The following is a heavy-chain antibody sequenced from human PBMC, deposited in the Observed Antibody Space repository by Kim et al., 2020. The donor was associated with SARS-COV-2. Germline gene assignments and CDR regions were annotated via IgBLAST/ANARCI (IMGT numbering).Heavy chain of an antibody. CDR2: IYYSGST. CDR3: ARKTSYYDILTGYSRENNWFDP. D-gene: IGHD3-9*01. CDR1: GGSISSGGYY. Sequence: SQTLSLTCTVSGGSISSGGYYWSWIRQHPGKGLEWIGYIYYSGSTYYNPSLKSRVTISVDTSKNQFSLKLSSVTAADTAVYYCARKTSYYDILTGYSRENNWFDPWGQGTLVTVSS. J-gene: IGHJ5*02. V-gene: IGHV4-31*03.